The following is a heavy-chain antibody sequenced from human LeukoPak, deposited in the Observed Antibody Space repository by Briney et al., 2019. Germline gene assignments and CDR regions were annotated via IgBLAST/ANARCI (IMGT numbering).Heavy chain of an antibody. CDR3: ARHKQSGTYYDAFDI. CDR1: GGSISSNSCD. D-gene: IGHD1-26*01. CDR2: IYYSGST. J-gene: IGHJ3*02. V-gene: IGHV4-39*01. Sequence: SETLSLTCTVSGGSISSNSCDWGWIRQPPGKELECIGSIYYSGSTYYNPSLKSRVTISLDTSKNQFSLKLSSVTAADTAVYYCARHKQSGTYYDAFDIWGQGTMVTVSS.